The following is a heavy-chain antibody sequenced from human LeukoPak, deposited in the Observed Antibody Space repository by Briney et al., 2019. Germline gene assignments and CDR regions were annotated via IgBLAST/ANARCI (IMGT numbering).Heavy chain of an antibody. CDR2: ISGSGGST. D-gene: IGHD3-22*01. V-gene: IGHV3-23*01. CDR1: GFTFSSYA. J-gene: IGHJ4*02. Sequence: QPGGSLRLSCAASGFTFSSYAMSWVRQAPGKGLEWVSAISGSGGSTYYADSVKGRFTISRDNSKNTLYLQMNSLRAEDTAVYYCAKKGLIYYDSSGLYYFDYWGQGTLVTVSS. CDR3: AKKGLIYYDSSGLYYFDY.